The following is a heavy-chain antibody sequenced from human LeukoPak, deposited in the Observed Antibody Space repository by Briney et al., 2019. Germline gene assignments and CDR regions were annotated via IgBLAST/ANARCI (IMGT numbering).Heavy chain of an antibody. CDR3: ARDRRDFWSGYRVNYYGMDV. J-gene: IGHJ6*02. V-gene: IGHV3-11*01. CDR1: GFTFSDYY. Sequence: GGSLGLSCAASGFTFSDYYMSWIRQAPGKGLEWVSYISSSGSTIYYADSVKGRFTISRDNAKNSLYLQMSSLRAEDTAVYYCARDRRDFWSGYRVNYYGMDVWGQGTTVTVSS. CDR2: ISSSGSTI. D-gene: IGHD3-3*01.